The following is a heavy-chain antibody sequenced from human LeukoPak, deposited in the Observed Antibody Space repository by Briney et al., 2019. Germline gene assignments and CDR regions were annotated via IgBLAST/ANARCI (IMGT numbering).Heavy chain of an antibody. D-gene: IGHD3-22*01. J-gene: IGHJ4*02. CDR2: ISSRGSTI. CDR1: GFTFSDYY. CDR3: ARDLWGYDSSGYGLPLDY. Sequence: GGSLRLXCAASGFTFSDYYMSWIRQAPGKGLEWVSYISSRGSTIYYADSVKGRFTISRDNAKNSLYLQMNSLRAEDTAVYYCARDLWGYDSSGYGLPLDYWGQGTLVTVSS. V-gene: IGHV3-11*04.